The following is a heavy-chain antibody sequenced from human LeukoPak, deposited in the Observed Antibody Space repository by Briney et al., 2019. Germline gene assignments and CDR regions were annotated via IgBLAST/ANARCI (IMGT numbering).Heavy chain of an antibody. CDR1: GYTLTELS. J-gene: IGHJ4*02. CDR3: ATGLPYYYGSGSYSH. V-gene: IGHV1-24*01. CDR2: FDPEDGET. Sequence: GASVKVSCKVSGYTLTELSMHWVRQALGKGLEWMGGFDPEDGETIYAQKFQGRVTMTEDTSTDTAYMELSSLRSEDTAVYYCATGLPYYYGSGSYSHWGQGTLVTVSS. D-gene: IGHD3-10*01.